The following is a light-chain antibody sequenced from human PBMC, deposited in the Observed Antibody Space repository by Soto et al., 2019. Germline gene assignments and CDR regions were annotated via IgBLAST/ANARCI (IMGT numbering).Light chain of an antibody. Sequence: EIVMTQSPATLSVSPGERATLSCRASQSVSSDLAWYHQKPGQAPRLLIYSASTRARGIPARFSGSGSGTEFPLTINCLQSEDFAVYYCQQRSNWPLTFGGGTKVEIK. J-gene: IGKJ4*01. CDR1: QSVSSD. CDR2: SAS. V-gene: IGKV3-15*01. CDR3: QQRSNWPLT.